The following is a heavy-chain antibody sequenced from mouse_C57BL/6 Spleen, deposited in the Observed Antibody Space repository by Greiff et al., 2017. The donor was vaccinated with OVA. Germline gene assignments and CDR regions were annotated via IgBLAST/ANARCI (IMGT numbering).Heavy chain of an antibody. D-gene: IGHD2-10*02. CDR2: ISDGGSYT. CDR3: AREEGLGMDY. J-gene: IGHJ2*01. Sequence: EVKLMESGGGLVKPGGSLKLSCAASGFTFSSYAMSWVRQTPEKRLEWVATISDGGSYTYYPDNVKGRFTISRDNAKNNLYLQMSHLKSEDTAMYYCAREEGLGMDYWGQGTTLTVSS. V-gene: IGHV5-4*03. CDR1: GFTFSSYA.